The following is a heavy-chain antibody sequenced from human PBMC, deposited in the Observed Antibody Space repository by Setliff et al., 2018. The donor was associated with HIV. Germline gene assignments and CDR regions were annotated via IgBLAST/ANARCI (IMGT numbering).Heavy chain of an antibody. J-gene: IGHJ4*01. V-gene: IGHV4-31*03. D-gene: IGHD2-2*01. CDR1: GGSTTSGGYY. CDR2: IYYSGST. CDR3: ARGLSSQTYWGTRPLGLDY. Sequence: TSETLSLTCSVSGGSTTSGGYYWSWIRQHPGKGLEYIGYIYYSGSTYYNPSLKSRVTMSIDTSTQQFSLTMTSVTAADTAVYYCARGLSSQTYWGTRPLGLDYWGQGSLVTVSS.